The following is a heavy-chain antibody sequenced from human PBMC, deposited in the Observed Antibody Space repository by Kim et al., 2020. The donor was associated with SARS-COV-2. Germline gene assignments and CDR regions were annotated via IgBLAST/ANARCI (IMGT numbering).Heavy chain of an antibody. V-gene: IGHV5-10-1*01. CDR3: ATCPSGYEAFDS. D-gene: IGHD5-12*01. J-gene: IGHJ4*02. CDR1: GNTFANHW. Sequence: GESLKISCKGSGNTFANHWISWVRQMPGKGLEWLGRIAPSDSYTYFSPSFQGHVTISFDKSANTAYLQWSSLRASDTAMYFCATCPSGYEAFDSWGQGTL. CDR2: IAPSDSYT.